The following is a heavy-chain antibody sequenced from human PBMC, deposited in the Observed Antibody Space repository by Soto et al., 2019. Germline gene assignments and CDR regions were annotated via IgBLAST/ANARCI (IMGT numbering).Heavy chain of an antibody. D-gene: IGHD2-15*01. V-gene: IGHV3-30*04. CDR3: XXXXXXXXXGXRCYLFDS. Sequence: QVQLVESGGGVVQPGRSLTLSCAVSGVTFNTYAMHWVRQAPGKGLEWVAIVSYDGSNKYYADSVKGRFTISRDNSQXXXXXXXXXXXXXXXXXXXXXXXXXXXXXGXRCYLFDSWGQGTLVTVSS. J-gene: IGHJ4*02. CDR1: GVTFNTYA. CDR2: VSYDGSNK.